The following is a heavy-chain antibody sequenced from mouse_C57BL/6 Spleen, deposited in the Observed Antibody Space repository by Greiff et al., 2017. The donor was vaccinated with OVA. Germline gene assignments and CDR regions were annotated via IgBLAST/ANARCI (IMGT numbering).Heavy chain of an antibody. V-gene: IGHV5-4*03. Sequence: EVKVVESGGGLVKPGGSLKLSCAASGFTFSSYAMSWVRQTPEKRLEWVATISDGGSYTYYPDNVKGRFTISRDNAKNNLYLQMSHLKSEDTAMYYCARVTTVAGAYWGQGTLVTVSA. J-gene: IGHJ3*01. CDR2: ISDGGSYT. D-gene: IGHD1-1*01. CDR3: ARVTTVAGAY. CDR1: GFTFSSYA.